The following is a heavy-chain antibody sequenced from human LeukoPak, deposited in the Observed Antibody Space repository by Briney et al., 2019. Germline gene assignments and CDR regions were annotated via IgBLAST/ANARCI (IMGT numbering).Heavy chain of an antibody. D-gene: IGHD6-19*01. CDR1: GFTFSTYD. J-gene: IGHJ4*02. V-gene: IGHV3-13*04. CDR3: VRAPPGSGWLVDY. Sequence: GGSLRLSCAASGFTFSTYDMLWVRQATGKGLEWVSAINTAGVTYYSGSVRGRFTISRENAENSLYLQMNSLRAGDTAVFYCVRAPPGSGWLVDYWGQGTLVTVSS. CDR2: INTAGVT.